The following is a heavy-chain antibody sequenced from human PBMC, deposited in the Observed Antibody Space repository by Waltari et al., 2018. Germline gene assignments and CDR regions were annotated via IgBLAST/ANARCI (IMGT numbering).Heavy chain of an antibody. J-gene: IGHJ4*02. CDR3: AKGQSRGGSSGHFDY. Sequence: EVQLLESGGGLVQPGGSLRLSCAASGFTFSSYAMSWVRQAPGKGLEWVSAIRGSGGSTYYADSVKGRFTISRDNSKNTLYLQMNSLRAEDTAVYYCAKGQSRGGSSGHFDYWGQGTLVTVSS. D-gene: IGHD6-19*01. CDR2: IRGSGGST. V-gene: IGHV3-23*01. CDR1: GFTFSSYA.